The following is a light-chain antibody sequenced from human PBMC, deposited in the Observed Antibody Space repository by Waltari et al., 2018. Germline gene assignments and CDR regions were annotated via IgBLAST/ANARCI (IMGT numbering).Light chain of an antibody. CDR3: SLYTSSSTWV. V-gene: IGLV2-18*01. CDR2: EVS. J-gene: IGLJ3*02. CDR1: SSDVGSYNR. Sequence: QSALTQPPSVSGSPGQSVTISCTGTSSDVGSYNRVSWYQQPPGTAPKLMIYEVSNRPSGVPDLFSGSKSGNTASLTISGLQAEDEADYYCSLYTSSSTWVFGGGTKLTVL.